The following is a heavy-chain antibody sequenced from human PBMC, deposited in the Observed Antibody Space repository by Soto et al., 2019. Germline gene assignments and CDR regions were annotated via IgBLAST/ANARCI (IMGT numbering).Heavy chain of an antibody. CDR1: GGTFSSYT. D-gene: IGHD3-3*01. CDR3: ARSRRFLEWLITPPDF. Sequence: QVQLVQSGAEVKKPGSSVKVSCKASGGTFSSYTISWVRQAPGQGLEWMGRIIPILGIANYAQKFQGRVTITADKSTRTAYMELSSLRSEETGVYYCARSRRFLEWLITPPDFWGQGTLVTVSS. V-gene: IGHV1-69*02. CDR2: IIPILGIA. J-gene: IGHJ4*02.